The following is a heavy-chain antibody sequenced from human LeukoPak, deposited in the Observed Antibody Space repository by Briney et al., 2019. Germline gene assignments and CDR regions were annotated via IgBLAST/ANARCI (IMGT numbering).Heavy chain of an antibody. CDR2: ISYDGSNK. Sequence: PGGSLRLSCAASGFTFSSYGIHWVRQAPGKGLEWVAVISYDGSNKYYADSVKGRFTISRDNSKNTLYLQMNSLRAEDTAVYYCATTTDYFDYWGQGTLVTVSS. CDR3: ATTTDYFDY. V-gene: IGHV3-30*03. D-gene: IGHD2/OR15-2a*01. J-gene: IGHJ4*02. CDR1: GFTFSSYG.